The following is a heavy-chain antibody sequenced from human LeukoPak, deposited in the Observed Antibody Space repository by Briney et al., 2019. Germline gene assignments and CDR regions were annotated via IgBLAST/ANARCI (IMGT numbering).Heavy chain of an antibody. J-gene: IGHJ5*02. CDR2: IYHSGST. CDR1: GGSISSSNW. V-gene: IGHV4-4*02. CDR3: ARGNYCTNGVCPSPGNNWFDP. D-gene: IGHD2-8*01. Sequence: PSETLSLTCAVSGGSISSSNWWSWVRQPPGKGLEWIGEIYHSGSTNYNPSLKSRVTISVDKSKNQFSLKLSSVTAADTAVYYCARGNYCTNGVCPSPGNNWFDPWGQGTLVTVSS.